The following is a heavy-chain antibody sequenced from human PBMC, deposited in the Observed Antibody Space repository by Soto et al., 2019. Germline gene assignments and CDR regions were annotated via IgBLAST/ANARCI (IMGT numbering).Heavy chain of an antibody. Sequence: PGGSLRLSCTASGFTFSSYAMSWVRQAPGKGLEWVSAISGSGVSTYYADSVKGRFTISRDNSKNTLYLQMNSLRAEDTAVYYCASSLTSGYSSGWTDYYYYGMDVWGQGTTVTVSS. CDR3: ASSLTSGYSSGWTDYYYYGMDV. D-gene: IGHD6-19*01. V-gene: IGHV3-23*01. CDR2: ISGSGVST. J-gene: IGHJ6*02. CDR1: GFTFSSYA.